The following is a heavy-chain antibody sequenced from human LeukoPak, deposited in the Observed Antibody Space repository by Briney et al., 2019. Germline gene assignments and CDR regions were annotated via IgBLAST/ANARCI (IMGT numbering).Heavy chain of an antibody. CDR3: VRYSTGWFGSRDY. CDR2: MYHSGST. D-gene: IGHD6-19*01. Sequence: PSETLSLTCVVSDYSISSGYHWGWIRQPPGKGLEWIGSMYHSGSTYYNPSLKSRVTISVDMSKNQFSLQLSSVTAADTAVYYCVRYSTGWFGSRDYWGQGTLVTVSS. CDR1: DYSISSGYH. V-gene: IGHV4-38-2*01. J-gene: IGHJ4*02.